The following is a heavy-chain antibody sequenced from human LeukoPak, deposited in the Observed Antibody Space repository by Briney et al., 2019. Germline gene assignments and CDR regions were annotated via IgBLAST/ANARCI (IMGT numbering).Heavy chain of an antibody. Sequence: GGSLRLSCAASGFTFSGYAMSWVRQAPGKGLEWVSAISGSGGSIYYADSVKGRFTISRDNSKNTLYLQMNSLRAEDTAVYYCASARGVTWFDPWGQGTLVTVSS. D-gene: IGHD3-10*01. CDR3: ASARGVTWFDP. CDR1: GFTFSGYA. CDR2: ISGSGGSI. J-gene: IGHJ5*02. V-gene: IGHV3-23*01.